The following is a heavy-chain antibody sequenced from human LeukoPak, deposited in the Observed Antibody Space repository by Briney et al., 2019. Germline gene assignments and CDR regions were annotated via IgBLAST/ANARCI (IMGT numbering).Heavy chain of an antibody. CDR3: ARDLYFGSGSYGY. J-gene: IGHJ4*02. Sequence: RVASVKVSCKASGYSFTGNYIHWVRQAPGQGLEWMGWINPISGGKFFAQNFQDRVTMTRDTSISTAYMELSRLRSDDTAVYYCARDLYFGSGSYGYWGQGTLVTVSS. D-gene: IGHD3-10*01. CDR2: INPISGGK. CDR1: GYSFTGNY. V-gene: IGHV1-2*02.